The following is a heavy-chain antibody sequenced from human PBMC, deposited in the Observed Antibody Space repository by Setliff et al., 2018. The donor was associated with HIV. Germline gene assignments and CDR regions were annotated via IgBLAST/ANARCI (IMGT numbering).Heavy chain of an antibody. CDR1: DGSVSSSSYY. Sequence: SETLSLTCTVSDGSVSSSSYYWAWIRQHPGRGLEWIGYIHYSGTTYYNPSLEGRVTISVDTSNNQFSLNLHSVTAADTALYYCARVPGRDYYDTSGDFDYWGLGTLVTVSS. J-gene: IGHJ4*02. CDR3: ARVPGRDYYDTSGDFDY. D-gene: IGHD3-22*01. V-gene: IGHV4-31*03. CDR2: IHYSGTT.